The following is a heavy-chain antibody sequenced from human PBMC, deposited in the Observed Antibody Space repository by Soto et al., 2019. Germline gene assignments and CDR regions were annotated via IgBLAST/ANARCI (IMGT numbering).Heavy chain of an antibody. V-gene: IGHV3-7*03. J-gene: IGHJ4*02. CDR3: ARMPVTFGELLYYFDY. Sequence: GGSLRLSCAASGFTFSSYWMSWVRQAPGKGLEWVANIKQDGSEKYYVDSVKGRFIISRDNAKNSLYLQMNSLRAEDTAVYYCARMPVTFGELLYYFDYWGQGTLVTVSS. CDR2: IKQDGSEK. CDR1: GFTFSSYW. D-gene: IGHD3-10*01.